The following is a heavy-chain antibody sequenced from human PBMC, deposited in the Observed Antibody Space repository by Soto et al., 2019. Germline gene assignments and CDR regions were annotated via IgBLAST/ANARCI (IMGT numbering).Heavy chain of an antibody. CDR2: SNPNSGGT. Sequence: QVQLVQSGAEVKKPGASVKVSCKASGYTFTGYYMHWVRQAPGQGLEWMGWSNPNSGGTNYAQKFQGRVTMTRDTSISTAYMERSRLRSDDTAVYYGTRVRVTAMAPLDYWGQGTLVTVSS. D-gene: IGHD5-18*01. V-gene: IGHV1-2*02. CDR3: TRVRVTAMAPLDY. J-gene: IGHJ4*02. CDR1: GYTFTGYY.